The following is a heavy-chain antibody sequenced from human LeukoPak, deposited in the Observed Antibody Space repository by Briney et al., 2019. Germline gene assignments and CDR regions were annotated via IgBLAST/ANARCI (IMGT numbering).Heavy chain of an antibody. V-gene: IGHV4-4*07. Sequence: SETLSLTCTSPVGSLGIYHWTWIGQPAGKGLHWIGRIYTSGDTNYNPSLKSRVTMSVDTSKNQFSLKLTSVTAADTAVYYCARRGCRSGNCFFDYWGQGILVTVSS. D-gene: IGHD2-15*01. CDR3: ARRGCRSGNCFFDY. CDR2: IYTSGDT. CDR1: VGSLGIYH. J-gene: IGHJ4*02.